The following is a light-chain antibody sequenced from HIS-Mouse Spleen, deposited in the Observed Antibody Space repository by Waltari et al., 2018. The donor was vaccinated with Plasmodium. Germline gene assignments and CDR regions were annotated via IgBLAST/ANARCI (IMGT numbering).Light chain of an antibody. CDR2: GAS. CDR3: QQYNNWSFT. V-gene: IGKV3-15*01. CDR1: QSVSSN. J-gene: IGKJ3*01. Sequence: ETEMTQSPATLSVSPGERATLSCRASQSVSSNLAWYQQKPGQAPRLLIYGASTRATGIPARFSGSGSGTEFTLTISSLQSEDFAVYYCQQYNNWSFTFGPGTKVDIK.